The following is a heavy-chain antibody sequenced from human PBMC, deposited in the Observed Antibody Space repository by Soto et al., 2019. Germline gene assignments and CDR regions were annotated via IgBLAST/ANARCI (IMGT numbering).Heavy chain of an antibody. J-gene: IGHJ4*02. V-gene: IGHV1-18*01. CDR1: GYTFTSYG. Sequence: QVQLVQSGAEVKKPGASVKVSCKASGYTFTSYGISWVRQAPGQGLEWMGWISAYNGNTNYAQKLQGRVTMTTNTSTSTAYMELRSVRSADTAVYSCARVPFPYSGSYPGGYLSYWGQGTLVTVSS. CDR2: ISAYNGNT. D-gene: IGHD1-26*01. CDR3: ARVPFPYSGSYPGGYLSY.